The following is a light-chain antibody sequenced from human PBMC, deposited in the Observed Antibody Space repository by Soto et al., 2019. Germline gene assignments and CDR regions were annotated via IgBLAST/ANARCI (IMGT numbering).Light chain of an antibody. CDR3: QQYGSSSWT. Sequence: EIVLTQSPGTLSLSPGERATLSCRASQSVSSSYLAWYQQKPGQAPRLLIYCASSRATGIPARFSGSGSETDFPLTTSRLAPEYFAVYYCQQYGSSSWTFGQGTKVEIK. CDR2: CAS. J-gene: IGKJ1*01. V-gene: IGKV3-20*01. CDR1: QSVSSSY.